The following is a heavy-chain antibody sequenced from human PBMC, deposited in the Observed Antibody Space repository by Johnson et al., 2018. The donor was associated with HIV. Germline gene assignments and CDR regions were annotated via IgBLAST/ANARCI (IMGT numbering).Heavy chain of an antibody. Sequence: QLVESGGGLVKPGGSLRLSCAASGFTFDDYAMHWVRQAPGKGLEWVSGISWNSGSIGYADSVKGRFTISRDNAKNSLYLQMNSLRAEDTAVYYCAREVGGDIVVVPAAPGAFDIWGQGTMVTVSS. D-gene: IGHD2-2*01. CDR3: AREVGGDIVVVPAAPGAFDI. CDR2: ISWNSGSI. V-gene: IGHV3-9*01. CDR1: GFTFDDYA. J-gene: IGHJ3*02.